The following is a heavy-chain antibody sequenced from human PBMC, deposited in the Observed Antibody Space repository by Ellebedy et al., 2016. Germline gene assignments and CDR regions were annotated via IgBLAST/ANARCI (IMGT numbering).Heavy chain of an antibody. D-gene: IGHD6-19*01. CDR1: GFTFSSYS. V-gene: IGHV3-21*04. CDR2: ISSSSSYI. Sequence: GESLKISXAASGFTFSSYSMNWVRQAPGKGLEWVSSISSSSSYIYYADSVKGRFTISRDNAKNSLYLQMNSLRAEDTALYYCAKDNGVAGNGRYFDLWGRGTLVTVSS. J-gene: IGHJ2*01. CDR3: AKDNGVAGNGRYFDL.